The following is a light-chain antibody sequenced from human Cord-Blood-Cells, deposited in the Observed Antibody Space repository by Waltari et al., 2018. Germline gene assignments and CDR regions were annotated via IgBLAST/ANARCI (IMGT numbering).Light chain of an antibody. V-gene: IGKV3-11*01. CDR2: DAS. CDR3: QRRSNWPPMYT. Sequence: EIVLTQSLATLSLSPGERATLSCRASQSVSSYLAWYQQRPGQAPRLLIYDASNRATGIPARFSGSGSGTDFTLTISSLEPEDFAVYYCQRRSNWPPMYTFGQGTKLEVK. J-gene: IGKJ2*01. CDR1: QSVSSY.